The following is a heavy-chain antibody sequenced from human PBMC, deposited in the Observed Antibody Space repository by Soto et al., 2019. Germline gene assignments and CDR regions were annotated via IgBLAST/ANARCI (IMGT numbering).Heavy chain of an antibody. V-gene: IGHV3-11*06. J-gene: IGHJ4*02. CDR2: VSINSNYR. Sequence: PGGSLRLSCAGSGFSLSDFYMSWIRQAPGKGLEWVSYVSINSNYREYADSVKGRHTISRDNAKNSLFLQMNSLRGEDTAVYYCVRGGGGGQFDYWGQGTLVTVSS. CDR3: VRGGGGGQFDY. CDR1: GFSLSDFY. D-gene: IGHD2-15*01.